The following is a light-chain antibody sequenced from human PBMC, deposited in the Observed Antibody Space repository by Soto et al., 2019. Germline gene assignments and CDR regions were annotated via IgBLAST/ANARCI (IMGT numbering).Light chain of an antibody. J-gene: IGKJ3*01. V-gene: IGKV3-20*01. CDR3: QQYVRSPYT. Sequence: EIVLTQSPGSLSSSPGERATLSCRASQSISSTYIAWYQQKRGQAPRLLIFGASSRATGIPDRFSGSGSGTDFSLTISRLEPEDSAVYFCQQYVRSPYTFGPGTKVDIK. CDR2: GAS. CDR1: QSISSTY.